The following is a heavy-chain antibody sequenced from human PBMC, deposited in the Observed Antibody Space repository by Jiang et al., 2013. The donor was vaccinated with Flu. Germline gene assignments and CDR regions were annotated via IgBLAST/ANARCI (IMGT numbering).Heavy chain of an antibody. CDR1: GFSLSTSGMC. Sequence: KPTQTLTLTCTFSGFSLSTSGMCVSWIRQPPGKALEWLARIDWDDDKYYSTSLKTRLTISKDTSKNQVVLTMTNMDPVDTATYYCARIYLAEDSGSLDYWGQGTLVTVSS. CDR3: ARIYLAEDSGSLDY. J-gene: IGHJ4*02. CDR2: IDWDDDK. D-gene: IGHD1-26*01. V-gene: IGHV2-70*11.